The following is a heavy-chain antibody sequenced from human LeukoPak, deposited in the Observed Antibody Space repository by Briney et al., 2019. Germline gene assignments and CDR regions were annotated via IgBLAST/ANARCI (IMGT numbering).Heavy chain of an antibody. CDR3: ARDPPTYYYGSGRGAFDI. CDR2: ISSSSSYI. V-gene: IGHV3-21*01. Sequence: GGSLRLSCAASGFTFSSYSMNWVRQAPGKGLEWVSSISSSSSYIYYADSVKGRFTISRDNAKNSLYLQMNSLRAEDTAGYYCARDPPTYYYGSGRGAFDIWGQGTMVTVSS. CDR1: GFTFSSYS. J-gene: IGHJ3*02. D-gene: IGHD3-10*01.